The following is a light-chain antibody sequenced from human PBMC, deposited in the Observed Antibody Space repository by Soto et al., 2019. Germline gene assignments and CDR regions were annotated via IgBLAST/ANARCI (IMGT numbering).Light chain of an antibody. CDR3: QQSYGTPIT. J-gene: IGKJ5*01. CDR1: ESVSSIY. V-gene: IGKV3-20*01. Sequence: ENVLTQSPGTLSLSSGERATISCRASESVSSIYVAWYQQKPGQAPTLLIYGASTRATGIPDRFSGSGSGTDFTLTITSLQPEDFATYYCQQSYGTPITFGQGTRLEIK. CDR2: GAS.